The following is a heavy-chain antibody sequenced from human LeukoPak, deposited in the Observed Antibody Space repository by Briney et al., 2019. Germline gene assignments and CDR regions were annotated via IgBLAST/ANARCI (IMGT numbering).Heavy chain of an antibody. V-gene: IGHV6-1*01. CDR1: GDSVSSKNAA. D-gene: IGHD2-21*01. Sequence: SQTLSLTCAISGDSVSSKNAAWHWLRQSPSRGVEWLGRTYYRSKWYNDYAVSVRGRITINADTSKNQFSLLLNSVTPEDTAVYYCARYSGLGVPDFWGQGTLVTVSS. CDR3: ARYSGLGVPDF. CDR2: TYYRSKWYN. J-gene: IGHJ4*02.